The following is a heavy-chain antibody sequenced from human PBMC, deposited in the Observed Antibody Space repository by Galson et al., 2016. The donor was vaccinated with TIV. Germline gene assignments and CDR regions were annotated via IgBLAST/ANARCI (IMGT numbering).Heavy chain of an antibody. D-gene: IGHD6-19*01. V-gene: IGHV1-69*02. CDR1: GGTFSSYS. CDR3: SIAPGTYNTAWYVY. Sequence: SVKVSCKAFGGTFSSYSISWVRQAPGQGLEWMGRIVPILGMTNYAQKFQGRVTITADKSTSTAYMDLSSLRSEDTAMYYCSIAPGTYNTAWYVYWGQGTLVTVSS. CDR2: IVPILGMT. J-gene: IGHJ4*02.